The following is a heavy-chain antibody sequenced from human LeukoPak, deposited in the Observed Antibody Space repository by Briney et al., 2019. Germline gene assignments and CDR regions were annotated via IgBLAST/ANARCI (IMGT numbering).Heavy chain of an antibody. CDR3: AGIDYYGSGSYDWFDP. V-gene: IGHV4-59*01. CDR2: IYYSGST. CDR1: GGSISSYY. D-gene: IGHD3-10*01. Sequence: PSETLSLTCTVYGGSISSYYWSWIRQPPGKGLEWIGYIYYSGSTNYNPSLKSRVTISVDTSKNRFSLKLSSVTAADTAVYYCAGIDYYGSGSYDWFDPWGQGTLVTVSS. J-gene: IGHJ5*02.